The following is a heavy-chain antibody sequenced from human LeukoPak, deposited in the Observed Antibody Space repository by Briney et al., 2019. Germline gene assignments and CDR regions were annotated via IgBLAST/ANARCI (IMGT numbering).Heavy chain of an antibody. V-gene: IGHV3-15*01. CDR1: GFTFSNAW. J-gene: IGHJ4*02. CDR2: IKGKTDGGTT. D-gene: IGHD2-15*01. Sequence: GGSLRLSCAASGFTFSNAWMSWVRQAPGKGLEWVGRIKGKTDGGTTEYAAPVKGRFTISRDDSKNTLYLQMNGLRAADTAVYYCARILGNCNGGGCASAAGWGQGTLVIVSS. CDR3: ARILGNCNGGGCASAAG.